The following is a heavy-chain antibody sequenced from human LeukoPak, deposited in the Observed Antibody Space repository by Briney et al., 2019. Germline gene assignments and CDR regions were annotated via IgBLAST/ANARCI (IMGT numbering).Heavy chain of an antibody. V-gene: IGHV5-51*01. Sequence: GESLKISCKGSGYSLTSYWIGWVRQMPGKGLEWMGIIYPGDSDTRYNPSFQGQVTISADKSISTAYLQWSSLKASDTAMYYCARRGSSGWYGHYYFDYWGQGTLVTVSS. D-gene: IGHD6-19*01. CDR1: GYSLTSYW. CDR2: IYPGDSDT. J-gene: IGHJ4*02. CDR3: ARRGSSGWYGHYYFDY.